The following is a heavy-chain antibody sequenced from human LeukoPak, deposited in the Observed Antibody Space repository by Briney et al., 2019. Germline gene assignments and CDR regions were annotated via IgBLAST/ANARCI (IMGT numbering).Heavy chain of an antibody. CDR2: INPNSGGT. V-gene: IGHV1-2*06. Sequence: ASVKVSXKASGYTFTGNYMHWVRQAPGQGLEWMGRINPNSGGTNYAQKFQGRVTMTRDTSISTAYMELSRLRSDDTAVYYCARVVGPRIAAAGNWFDPWGQGTLVTVSS. D-gene: IGHD6-13*01. CDR1: GYTFTGNY. CDR3: ARVVGPRIAAAGNWFDP. J-gene: IGHJ5*02.